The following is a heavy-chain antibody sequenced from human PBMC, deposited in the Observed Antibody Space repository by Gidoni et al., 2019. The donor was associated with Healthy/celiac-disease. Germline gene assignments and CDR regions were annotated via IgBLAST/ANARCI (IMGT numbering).Heavy chain of an antibody. CDR1: GYSFTSYW. J-gene: IGHJ4*02. V-gene: IGHV5-51*01. CDR3: ARGNARVQDWYENGRY. D-gene: IGHD1-1*01. Sequence: EVQLVQSGAEVKKPGESLKISCKGSGYSFTSYWIGWVRQMPGKGLEWMGIIYPGDSDTRYSPSFQGQVTISADKSISTAYLQWSSLKASDTAMYYCARGNARVQDWYENGRYWGQGTLVTVSS. CDR2: IYPGDSDT.